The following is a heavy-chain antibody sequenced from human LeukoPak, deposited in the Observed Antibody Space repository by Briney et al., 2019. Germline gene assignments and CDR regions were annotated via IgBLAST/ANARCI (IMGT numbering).Heavy chain of an antibody. J-gene: IGHJ4*02. CDR3: AKGIAAAGTAKSPIDY. V-gene: IGHV3-11*01. D-gene: IGHD6-13*01. Sequence: GGSLTLSCAVSGFTFSDYYMSWIRQAPGKGLEWVCYISSSGSTIYYADSVKGRFTISRDNSKNTLYLQMNSLRAEDTAVYYCAKGIAAAGTAKSPIDYWGQGTLVTVSS. CDR2: ISSSGSTI. CDR1: GFTFSDYY.